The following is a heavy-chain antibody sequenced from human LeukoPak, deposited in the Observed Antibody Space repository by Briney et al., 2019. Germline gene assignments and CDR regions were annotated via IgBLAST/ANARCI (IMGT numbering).Heavy chain of an antibody. Sequence: GGSLRLSCAASGFTFSDYYMTWIRQAPGKGLEWVSYISDSGSNTYYADSVKGRFTISRDNAKNSLYLQLNSLRVEDTAVYWCVKTVTGYFSDGFDIWGQGTMVTVSS. CDR1: GFTFSDYY. J-gene: IGHJ3*02. CDR3: VKTVTGYFSDGFDI. CDR2: ISDSGSNT. V-gene: IGHV3-11*01. D-gene: IGHD3-9*01.